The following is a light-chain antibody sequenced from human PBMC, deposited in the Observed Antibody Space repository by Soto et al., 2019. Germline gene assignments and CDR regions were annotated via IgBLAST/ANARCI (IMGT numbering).Light chain of an antibody. CDR2: DAS. CDR1: QSVGNY. V-gene: IGKV3-11*01. Sequence: EIVLTQSPATLSLSPGERATLSCRASQSVGNYLNWYQQKPGQGPRLLIFDASNRATGSPARFSGSGSGTDFTLTISSLEPEDFAVYFCQLCAIRLTFGGGTKVEVK. J-gene: IGKJ4*01. CDR3: QLCAIRLT.